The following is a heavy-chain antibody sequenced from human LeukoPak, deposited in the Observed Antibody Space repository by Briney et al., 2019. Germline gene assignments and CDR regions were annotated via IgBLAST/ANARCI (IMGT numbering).Heavy chain of an antibody. CDR2: IRYDGSNK. CDR3: AKEGCSSTGCYGQFDY. V-gene: IGHV3-30*02. D-gene: IGHD2-2*01. CDR1: GFTFSSYG. J-gene: IGHJ4*02. Sequence: GGSLRLSCAASGFTFSSYGMHWVRQAPGKGLEWVAFIRYDGSNKYYADSVKGRFTISRDNSKNTLYLQMNSLRAEDTAVYYCAKEGCSSTGCYGQFDYWGQGTLVTVSS.